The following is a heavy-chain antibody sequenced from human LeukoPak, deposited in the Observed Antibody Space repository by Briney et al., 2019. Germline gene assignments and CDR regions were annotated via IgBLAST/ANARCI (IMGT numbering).Heavy chain of an antibody. CDR1: GGTFSSYA. J-gene: IGHJ4*02. CDR3: ARDRGDGYNLATVDY. D-gene: IGHD5-12*01. V-gene: IGHV1-69*04. CDR2: IIPILGIA. Sequence: SVKVSCTASGGTFSSYAISWVRQAPGQGLEWMGRIIPILGIANYAQKFQGRVTITADKSTSTAYMELSSLRSEDTAVYYCARDRGDGYNLATVDYWGQGTLVTVSS.